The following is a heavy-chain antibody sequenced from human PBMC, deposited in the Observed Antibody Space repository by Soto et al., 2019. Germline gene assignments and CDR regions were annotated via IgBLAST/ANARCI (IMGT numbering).Heavy chain of an antibody. D-gene: IGHD2-15*01. V-gene: IGHV1-24*01. CDR1: GYTLTELS. Sequence: ASVKVSCKVSGYTLTELSMHWVRQAPGKGLEWMGGFDPEDGETIYAQKFQGRVTMTEDTSTDTAYMELSSLRSEDTAVYYCATDGTRYCSGGSCLHFGYWGQGTLVTVS. CDR2: FDPEDGET. CDR3: ATDGTRYCSGGSCLHFGY. J-gene: IGHJ4*02.